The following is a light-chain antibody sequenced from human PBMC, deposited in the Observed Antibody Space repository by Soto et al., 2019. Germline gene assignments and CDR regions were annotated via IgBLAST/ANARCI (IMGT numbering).Light chain of an antibody. J-gene: IGKJ1*01. CDR1: HGLVHSSGNTY. Sequence: VLTQTALSSPVTLGQSASISCRSSHGLVHSSGNTYLSWLHQRPGQPPRLLFFKVSERFAGAPDRFGASGAGTHFTLTISSVEAGDVGVYYCLQSTHFPCTFGQGTKVEV. CDR2: KVS. V-gene: IGKV2-24*01. CDR3: LQSTHFPCT.